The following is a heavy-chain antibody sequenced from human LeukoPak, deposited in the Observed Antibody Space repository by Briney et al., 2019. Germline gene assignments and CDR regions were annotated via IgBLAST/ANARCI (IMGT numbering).Heavy chain of an antibody. Sequence: GGSLRLSCAASGFTFSSYAMSWVRQAPGKGLEWVSVIGDSGGSTYYADSVKGRFTISRDNSKNTLYLQMDSLRAEDTAVYYCAKGGIMQSSSPGLQYFDLWGRGTLDSVSS. CDR2: IGDSGGST. D-gene: IGHD6-6*01. CDR3: AKGGIMQSSSPGLQYFDL. CDR1: GFTFSSYA. V-gene: IGHV3-23*01. J-gene: IGHJ2*01.